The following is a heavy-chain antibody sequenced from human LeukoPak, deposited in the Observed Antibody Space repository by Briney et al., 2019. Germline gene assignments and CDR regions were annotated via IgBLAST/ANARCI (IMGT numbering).Heavy chain of an antibody. CDR1: GSSISSSSYY. V-gene: IGHV4-39*07. CDR3: ARDLAKEGVLLWFGELLSAYYYYGLDV. D-gene: IGHD3-10*01. CDR2: IYYSGST. J-gene: IGHJ6*02. Sequence: PSETLSLTCTVSGSSISSSSYYWGWIRQPPGKGLEWIGSIYYSGSTYYNPSLKSRVTISVDTSKNQFSLKLSSVTAADTAVYYCARDLAKEGVLLWFGELLSAYYYYGLDVWGQGTTVTVSS.